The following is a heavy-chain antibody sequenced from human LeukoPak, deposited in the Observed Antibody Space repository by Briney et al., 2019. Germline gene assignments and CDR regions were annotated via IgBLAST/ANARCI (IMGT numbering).Heavy chain of an antibody. V-gene: IGHV4-59*13. J-gene: IGHJ4*02. CDR2: IHYSGST. CDR1: GGSTSTYY. CDR3: ARLVLSDSHSFDY. Sequence: SETLSLTCIVSGGSTSTYYRSWIRQPPGKGLEWIGYIHYSGSTNYNPSLKSRVTISLDTSMNQFSLKLSSVTAADTAVYYCARLVLSDSHSFDYWGQGTLVTVSS. D-gene: IGHD3-3*01.